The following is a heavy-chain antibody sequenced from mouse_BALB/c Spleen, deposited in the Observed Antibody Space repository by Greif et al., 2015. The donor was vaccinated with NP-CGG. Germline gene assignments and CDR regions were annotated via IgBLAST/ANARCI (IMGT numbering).Heavy chain of an antibody. CDR1: GYTFTSYW. CDR2: INPSTGYT. Sequence: VQVVESGAELAKPGASVKMSCKASGYTFTSYWMHWVKQRPGQGLEWIGYINPSTGYTEYNQKFKDKATLTADKSSSXAYMQLSSLTSEDSAVYYCAREGGRWGQGTTLTVSS. CDR3: AREGGR. V-gene: IGHV1-7*01. J-gene: IGHJ2*01.